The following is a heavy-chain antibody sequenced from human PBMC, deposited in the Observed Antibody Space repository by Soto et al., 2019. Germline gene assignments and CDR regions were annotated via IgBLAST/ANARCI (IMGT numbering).Heavy chain of an antibody. D-gene: IGHD2-21*01. CDR3: AREIPPLLPNYYYYYMDV. CDR2: IYYSGST. V-gene: IGHV4-59*12. J-gene: IGHJ6*03. CDR1: GGSISSYY. Sequence: SETLSLTCTVSGGSISSYYWSWIRQPPGKGLEWIGYIYYSGSTNYNPSLKSRVTISVDTSKNQFSLQLNSVTPEDTAVHYCAREIPPLLPNYYYYYMDVWGKGTTVTVSS.